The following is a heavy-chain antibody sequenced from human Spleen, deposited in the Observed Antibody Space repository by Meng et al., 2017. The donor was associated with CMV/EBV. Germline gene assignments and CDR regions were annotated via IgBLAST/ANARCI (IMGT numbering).Heavy chain of an antibody. Sequence: SETLSLTCAVSGGSISNSDWWSWVRQPPGKGLEWIGEIYHSGSTNYNPSLKSRVTISVDKSKNQFSLKLSSVTAADTAVYYCVRVAPGYYFGYWGQGTLVTVSS. V-gene: IGHV4-4*02. CDR1: GGSISNSDW. CDR2: IYHSGST. J-gene: IGHJ4*02. CDR3: VRVAPGYYFGY.